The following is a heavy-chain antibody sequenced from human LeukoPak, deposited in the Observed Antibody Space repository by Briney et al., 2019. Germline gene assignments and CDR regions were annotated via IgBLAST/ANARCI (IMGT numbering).Heavy chain of an antibody. Sequence: PGRSLRLSCAASGFTFDDYAMHWVRQAPGKGLEWVSGISWNSGSIGYADSVKGRFTISRDNAKNSLYLQMNSLRAEDTALYYCAKGGTIGYYDSSGYYRIENWFDPWGQGTLVTVSS. CDR3: AKGGTIGYYDSSGYYRIENWFDP. CDR1: GFTFDDYA. V-gene: IGHV3-9*01. D-gene: IGHD3-22*01. J-gene: IGHJ5*02. CDR2: ISWNSGSI.